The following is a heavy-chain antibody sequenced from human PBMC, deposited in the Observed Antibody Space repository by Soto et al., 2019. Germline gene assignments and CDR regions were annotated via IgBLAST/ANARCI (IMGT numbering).Heavy chain of an antibody. CDR3: ARTTYNWKPKPGGAFDI. D-gene: IGHD1-20*01. Sequence: QVQLQESGPGLVKPSQTLSLTCTVSGGSISSGGYYWSWIRQHPGKGPEWIGYIYYSGSTYYNPSLKSRVTISVDTSKNQFSLKLSSVTAADTAVYYCARTTYNWKPKPGGAFDIWGQGTMVTVSS. J-gene: IGHJ3*02. V-gene: IGHV4-31*03. CDR1: GGSISSGGYY. CDR2: IYYSGST.